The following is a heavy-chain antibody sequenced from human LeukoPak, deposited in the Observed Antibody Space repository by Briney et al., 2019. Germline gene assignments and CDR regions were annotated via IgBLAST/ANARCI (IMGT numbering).Heavy chain of an antibody. CDR2: IVVGSGNT. CDR1: GFTFTSSA. Sequence: SVKVSCKASGFTFTSSAVQWVRQARGQRLEWIGWIVVGSGNTNYEQKFQERVTITRDMSTSTAYMELSSLRSEDTAVYYCAAEPDSRELVGYGMDVWGKGTTVTVSS. CDR3: AAEPDSRELVGYGMDV. D-gene: IGHD3-10*01. J-gene: IGHJ6*04. V-gene: IGHV1-58*01.